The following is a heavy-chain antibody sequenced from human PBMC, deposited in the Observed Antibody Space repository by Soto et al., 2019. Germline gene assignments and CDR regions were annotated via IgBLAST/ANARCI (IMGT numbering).Heavy chain of an antibody. CDR3: ARGSSYSGSYYSFSPGMYDDY. CDR2: MNPNCGNT. V-gene: IGHV1-8*01. J-gene: IGHJ4*02. D-gene: IGHD1-26*01. Sequence: QVQLVQSGAEVKKPGASVKVSCKASGYTFTSYDINWVRQATGQGLEWRGWMNPNCGNTGYAKKVQGRVTMTRNTYTITAYMELSSLRSDDTAVYYCARGSSYSGSYYSFSPGMYDDYRDQGPLVTVSS. CDR1: GYTFTSYD.